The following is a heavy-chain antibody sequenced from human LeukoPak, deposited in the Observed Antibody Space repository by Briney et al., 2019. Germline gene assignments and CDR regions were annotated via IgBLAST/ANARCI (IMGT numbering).Heavy chain of an antibody. CDR1: RFAFTSAW. J-gene: IGHJ4*02. V-gene: IGHV3-7*04. CDR2: INQGGSEK. Sequence: GGSLRLSSAASRFAFTSAWMSWVRQAPGKGLEWVANINQGGSEKFYVASVKGRFTISRDNAKNLLDLQMNSLRDEDTAVYYCARYLYAPCDRGQGALVTVSS. CDR3: ARYLYAPCD. D-gene: IGHD2-8*01.